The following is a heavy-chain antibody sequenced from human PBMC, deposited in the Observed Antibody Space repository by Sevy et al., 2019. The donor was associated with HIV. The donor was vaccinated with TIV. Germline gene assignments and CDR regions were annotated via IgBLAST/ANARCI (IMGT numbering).Heavy chain of an antibody. D-gene: IGHD2-8*01. J-gene: IGHJ6*02. Sequence: GGSLRLSCAASGFTFINHAMHWVRQAPGKGLEWVTVISYDGSNKYYADSVKGRFTISRDTSKSTVYLQMDSLRAEDTAVYYCARDLNGGYANYDYYGMDVWGQGTTVTVSS. CDR3: ARDLNGGYANYDYYGMDV. CDR1: GFTFINHA. CDR2: ISYDGSNK. V-gene: IGHV3-30*04.